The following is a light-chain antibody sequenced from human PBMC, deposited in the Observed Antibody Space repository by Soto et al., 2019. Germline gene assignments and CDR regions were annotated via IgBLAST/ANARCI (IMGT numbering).Light chain of an antibody. CDR2: PAS. V-gene: IGKV1-9*01. CDR3: QQLFDSPIT. J-gene: IGKJ5*01. CDR1: QDITNY. Sequence: DIQLTQSPSFLSASVGDRVTITCRASQDITNYLSWYQQKPGKAPNLLIYPASTLRSGVPSRFRGSMSGTEFTLTISSLQPEDVSTYYCQQLFDSPITFGQGTRLEIK.